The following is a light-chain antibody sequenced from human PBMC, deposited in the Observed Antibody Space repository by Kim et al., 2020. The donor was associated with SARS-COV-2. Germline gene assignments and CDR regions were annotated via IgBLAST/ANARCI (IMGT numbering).Light chain of an antibody. V-gene: IGLV3-1*01. CDR1: KLGDKY. Sequence: VPPGQAGSITCSGDKLGDKYACWYQQKPGQSPVLVIYQDSKRPSGIPERFSGSNSGNTATLTISGTQAMDEADYYCQAWDSSTAVFGGGTQLTVL. CDR3: QAWDSSTAV. CDR2: QDS. J-gene: IGLJ3*02.